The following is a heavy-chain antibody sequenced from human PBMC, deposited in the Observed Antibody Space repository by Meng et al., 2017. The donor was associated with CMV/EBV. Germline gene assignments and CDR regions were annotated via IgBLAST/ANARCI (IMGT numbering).Heavy chain of an antibody. CDR3: ARDALSSGGDY. V-gene: IGHV3-21*01. J-gene: IGHJ4*02. CDR2: ISSSGGTA. D-gene: IGHD6-19*01. Sequence: SCEASGVTFRKFTMNWGRRAPGKGLEWVSSISSSGGTAQYSDSVRGRFTISRDNAKNSVYLLMSSLRAEDTAFYYCARDALSSGGDYWGQGALVTVSS. CDR1: GVTFRKFT.